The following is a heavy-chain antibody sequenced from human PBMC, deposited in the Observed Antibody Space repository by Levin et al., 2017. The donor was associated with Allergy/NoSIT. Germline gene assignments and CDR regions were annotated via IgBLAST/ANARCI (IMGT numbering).Heavy chain of an antibody. V-gene: IGHV3-30*18. CDR2: ISYDGNNK. Sequence: SLRLSCAASGSRLSAYGMHWVRPAPGKGLEWVAVISYDGNNKYYVGSVRGRFTISRDNSKNTLYLQMNSLRPEDTAVYYCAKDRAENCESCGQTVSYFYFYGMDVWGQGTTVTVSS. J-gene: IGHJ6*02. CDR1: GSRLSAYG. CDR3: AKDRAENCESCGQTVSYFYFYGMDV. D-gene: IGHD3-22*01.